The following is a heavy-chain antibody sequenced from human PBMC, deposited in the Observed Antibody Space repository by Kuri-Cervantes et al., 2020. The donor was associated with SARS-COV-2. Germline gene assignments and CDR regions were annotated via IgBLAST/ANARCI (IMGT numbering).Heavy chain of an antibody. D-gene: IGHD6-19*01. CDR3: ARGPQEAGAGPSQDGFDY. J-gene: IGHJ4*02. V-gene: IGHV1-69*04. Sequence: SVKVSCKASGGTFSSYAISWVRQAPGQGLEWMGRIIPILGTANYAQKVQDRVTLTTDTSTSTAYVELRSLRSDDTAVYYCARGPQEAGAGPSQDGFDYWGQGTLVTVSS. CDR1: GGTFSSYA. CDR2: IIPILGTA.